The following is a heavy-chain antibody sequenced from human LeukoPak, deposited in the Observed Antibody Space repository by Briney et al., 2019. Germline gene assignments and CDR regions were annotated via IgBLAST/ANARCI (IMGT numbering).Heavy chain of an antibody. V-gene: IGHV4-34*01. CDR3: ARGSVRPYDYVWGSYRDAFDY. CDR1: GGSFSGYY. Sequence: SETLSLTCAVYGGSFSGYYWSWIRQPPVKGLEWIGEINHSGSTNYNPSLKSRVTISVDTSKNQFSLKLSSVTAADTAVYYCARGSVRPYDYVWGSYRDAFDYWGQGTLVTVSS. CDR2: INHSGST. D-gene: IGHD3-16*02. J-gene: IGHJ4*02.